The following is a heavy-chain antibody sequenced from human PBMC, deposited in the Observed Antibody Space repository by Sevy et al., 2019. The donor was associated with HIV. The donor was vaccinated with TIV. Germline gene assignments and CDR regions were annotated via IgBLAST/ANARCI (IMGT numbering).Heavy chain of an antibody. Sequence: GGSLRLSCAASGFSFSNYGMHWVRQAPGKGLEWVAVIWYDGSNKYYADSVKGRFTISRDNSKNTLYLQMHSWRAEDTAVYDCASDGIVIVPGAVAVTGYFDYWGQGTLVTVSS. CDR1: GFSFSNYG. CDR2: IWYDGSNK. D-gene: IGHD2-2*01. CDR3: ASDGIVIVPGAVAVTGYFDY. V-gene: IGHV3-33*01. J-gene: IGHJ4*02.